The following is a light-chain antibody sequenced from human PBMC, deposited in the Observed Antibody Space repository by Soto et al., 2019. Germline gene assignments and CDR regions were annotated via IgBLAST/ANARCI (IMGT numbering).Light chain of an antibody. J-gene: IGLJ2*01. Sequence: QPVLTQSPSASASLGASVKLTCTLSSGHSSYAIAWHQQQPEKGPRYLMKLNSDGSHSKGDGIPDRFSGSSSGAERYLIISSLQSADEADYYCQTWGTDIVVFGGGTKLTVL. CDR1: SGHSSYA. CDR3: QTWGTDIVV. CDR2: LNSDGSH. V-gene: IGLV4-69*01.